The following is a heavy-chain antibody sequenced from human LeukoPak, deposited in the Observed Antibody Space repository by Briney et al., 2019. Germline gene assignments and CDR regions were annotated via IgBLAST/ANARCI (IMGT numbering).Heavy chain of an antibody. Sequence: ASVKVSCKASGYTFTGYYMHWVRQAPEQGLEWMGWINPNSGGTNYAQKFQGRVTMTRDTSISTAYMELSRLRSDDTAVYYCARSHGGITIRNWFDPWGQGTLVTVSS. CDR1: GYTFTGYY. J-gene: IGHJ5*02. D-gene: IGHD3-3*01. CDR2: INPNSGGT. V-gene: IGHV1-2*02. CDR3: ARSHGGITIRNWFDP.